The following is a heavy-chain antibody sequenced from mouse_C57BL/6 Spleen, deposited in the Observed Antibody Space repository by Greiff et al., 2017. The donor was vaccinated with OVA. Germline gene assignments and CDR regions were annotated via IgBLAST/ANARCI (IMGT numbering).Heavy chain of an antibody. D-gene: IGHD2-5*01. CDR1: GFTFSSYA. Sequence: EVQGVESGGGLVKPGGSLKLSCAASGFTFSSYAMSWVRQTPEKRLEWVATISDGGSYTYYPDNVKGRFTISRDNAKNNLYLQMSHLKSEDTAMYYCARDGGSNYENAMDYWGQGTSVTVSS. CDR2: ISDGGSYT. CDR3: ARDGGSNYENAMDY. J-gene: IGHJ4*01. V-gene: IGHV5-4*01.